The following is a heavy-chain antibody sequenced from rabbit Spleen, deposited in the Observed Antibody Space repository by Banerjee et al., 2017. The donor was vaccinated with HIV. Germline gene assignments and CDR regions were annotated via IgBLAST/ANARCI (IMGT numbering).Heavy chain of an antibody. D-gene: IGHD1-1*01. V-gene: IGHV1S45*01. CDR1: GFSFSNKAV. J-gene: IGHJ4*01. CDR2: INAVTGKD. Sequence: QEQLVESGGGLVKPEGSLKLSCTASGFSFSNKAVMCWVRQAQGKGLEWIGCINAVTGKDVYASWAKGRFTFSKAASTTVTLQITSLTGAATATYFCARNLDGVISWNFGWWGPGTLVT. CDR3: ARNLDGVISWNFGW.